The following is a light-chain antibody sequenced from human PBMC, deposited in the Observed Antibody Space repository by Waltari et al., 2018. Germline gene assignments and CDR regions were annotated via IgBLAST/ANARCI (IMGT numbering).Light chain of an antibody. V-gene: IGLV2-14*03. CDR2: DVS. CDR3: SSYISSSTLEL. Sequence: QSALTQPASVSGSPGPSIPIPCTGTSSDVGGYHYFSWYQQHPGKAPKLMIFDVSNRPSGVSNRFSGSKSGNTASLTISGLQAEDEADYYCSSYISSSTLELFGGGTSLTVL. CDR1: SSDVGGYHY. J-gene: IGLJ2*01.